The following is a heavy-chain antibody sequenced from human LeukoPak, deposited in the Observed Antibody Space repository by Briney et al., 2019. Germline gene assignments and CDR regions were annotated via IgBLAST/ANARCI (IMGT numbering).Heavy chain of an antibody. V-gene: IGHV3-30*18. CDR3: AKEIYYDSSAFFDY. J-gene: IGHJ4*02. D-gene: IGHD3-22*01. CDR1: GFSFSSYG. Sequence: GGSLRLSCAASGFSFSSYGIHWVRQAPGKGLEWVAVIGYDGSNKYYADSVKGRFTISRDNSKNTLYLQMNSLRTEDTAVYFCAKEIYYDSSAFFDYWGQGTLVTVSS. CDR2: IGYDGSNK.